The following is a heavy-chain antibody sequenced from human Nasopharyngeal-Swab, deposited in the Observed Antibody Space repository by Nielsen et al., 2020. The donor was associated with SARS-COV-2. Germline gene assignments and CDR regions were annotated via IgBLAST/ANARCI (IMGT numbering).Heavy chain of an antibody. V-gene: IGHV3-21*01. D-gene: IGHD3-3*01. Sequence: GGSLRLSCAGSGFTFSDYAMNWVRQAPGKGLEWVSSIGRYGTDIFHADSVKGRFSVFRDAANKSIYLQMRSLRAEDTAVYYCARGTVFGVANGMDVWGQGTTVTVSS. J-gene: IGHJ6*02. CDR1: GFTFSDYA. CDR3: ARGTVFGVANGMDV. CDR2: IGRYGTDI.